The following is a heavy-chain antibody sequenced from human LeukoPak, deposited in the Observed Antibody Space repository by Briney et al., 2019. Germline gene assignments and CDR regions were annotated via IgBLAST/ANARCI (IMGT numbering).Heavy chain of an antibody. Sequence: QPGRSLRLSCAASGFTFSSYGMHWVRQAPGKGLEWMAVIWYDGSNKYYADSVKGRFTISRDNAKNSLFLQVNSLRDEDTAVYYCARGSYYAPYYFDYWGQGTLVTVSS. CDR3: ARGSYYAPYYFDY. J-gene: IGHJ4*02. CDR2: IWYDGSNK. D-gene: IGHD1-26*01. CDR1: GFTFSSYG. V-gene: IGHV3-33*01.